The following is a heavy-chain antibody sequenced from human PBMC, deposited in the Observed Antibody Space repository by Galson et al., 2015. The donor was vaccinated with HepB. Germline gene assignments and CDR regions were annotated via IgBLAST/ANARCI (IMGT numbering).Heavy chain of an antibody. D-gene: IGHD3-9*01. CDR3: ARDAHYDILTGYLDY. CDR1: GFTFSSYA. V-gene: IGHV3-30-3*01. J-gene: IGHJ4*02. CDR2: ISYDGSNK. Sequence: SLRLSCAAPGFTFSSYAMHWVRQAPGKGLEWVAVISYDGSNKYYADSVKGRFTISRDNSKNTLYLQMNSLRAEDTAVYYCARDAHYDILTGYLDYWGQGTLVTVSS.